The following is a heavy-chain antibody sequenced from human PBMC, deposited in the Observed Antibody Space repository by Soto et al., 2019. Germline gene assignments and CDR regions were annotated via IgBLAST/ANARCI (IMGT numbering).Heavy chain of an antibody. D-gene: IGHD3-3*01. CDR1: GYTFTSYD. J-gene: IGHJ6*03. CDR2: MNPNSGNT. Sequence: ASVKVSCKASGYTFTSYDINWVRQATGQGLEWMGWMNPNSGNTGYAQKFQGRVTMTRNTSISTAYMELSSLRSEDTAVYYCARGSHYDFWSGYYFRYYIDVWGKGTTVTSP. V-gene: IGHV1-8*01. CDR3: ARGSHYDFWSGYYFRYYIDV.